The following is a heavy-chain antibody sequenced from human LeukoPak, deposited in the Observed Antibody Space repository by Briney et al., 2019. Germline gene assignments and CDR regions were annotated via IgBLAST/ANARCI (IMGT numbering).Heavy chain of an antibody. V-gene: IGHV3-30*03. CDR3: ARAGASSGWPDY. D-gene: IGHD6-19*01. J-gene: IGHJ4*02. CDR1: GFTFSSYG. CDR2: ISYDGSNE. Sequence: GGSLRLSRAASGFTFSSYGMHWVRQAPGKGLEWVAVISYDGSNEYYADSVKGRFTISRDNSKNTLYLQMNSLRAEDTAVYYCARAGASSGWPDYWGQGTLVTVSS.